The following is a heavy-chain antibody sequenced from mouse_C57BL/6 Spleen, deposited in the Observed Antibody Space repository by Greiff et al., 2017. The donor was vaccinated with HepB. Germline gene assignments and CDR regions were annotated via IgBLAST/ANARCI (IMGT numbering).Heavy chain of an antibody. CDR2: IYPGDGDT. D-gene: IGHD2-5*01. CDR1: GYAFSSSW. CDR3: ARYYSNYNYAMDY. J-gene: IGHJ4*01. Sequence: VQLVESGPELVKPGASVKISCKASGYAFSSSWMNWVKQRPGKGLEWIGRIYPGDGDTNYNGKFKGKATLTADKSSSTAYMQLSSLTSEDSAVYFCARYYSNYNYAMDYWGQGTSVTVSS. V-gene: IGHV1-82*01.